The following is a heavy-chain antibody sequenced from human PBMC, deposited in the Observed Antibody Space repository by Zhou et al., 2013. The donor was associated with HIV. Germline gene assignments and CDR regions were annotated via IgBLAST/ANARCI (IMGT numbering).Heavy chain of an antibody. CDR1: GGSFRSYS. Sequence: QVQLVQSGPEVMRPGSSVKVSCKASGGSFRSYSISWVRQAPGQGLEWIGGINPILNTANYAQKFQGRVTITTDESTSTAYVELSSLISADTAVYYCAREGVDVVTARFGWFDPWGQGTLVTVSS. J-gene: IGHJ5*02. V-gene: IGHV1-69*05. CDR2: INPILNTA. D-gene: IGHD2-2*03. CDR3: AREGVDVVTARFGWFDP.